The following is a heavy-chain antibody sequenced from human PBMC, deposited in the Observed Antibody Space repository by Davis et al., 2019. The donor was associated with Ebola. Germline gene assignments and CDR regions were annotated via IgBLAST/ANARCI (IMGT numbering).Heavy chain of an antibody. V-gene: IGHV4-34*01. D-gene: IGHD2-15*01. CDR2: MSHSGST. Sequence: SETLSLTCAVYGGSFSGYYWSWIRQPPGKGLEWIGEMSHSGSTNYNPSLTSRVTILLDTSKSQFSRKLNSVTAADTAVYYCARGLGFCSGGTCYTSYGVDVWGKGTTVTVSS. J-gene: IGHJ6*04. CDR3: ARGLGFCSGGTCYTSYGVDV. CDR1: GGSFSGYY.